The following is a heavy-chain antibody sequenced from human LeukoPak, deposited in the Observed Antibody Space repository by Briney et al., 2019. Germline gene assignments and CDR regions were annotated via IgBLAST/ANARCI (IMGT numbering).Heavy chain of an antibody. CDR1: GFTFSSYS. D-gene: IGHD1-1*01. Sequence: PGGSLRLSCGASGFTFSSYSMNWVRQAPGKGLEWVSSISSSGNYIYYGDSVKGRFTISRDNAKNSLYLQMNNLRVEDTAVYYCARERPDNDYWGQGTLVTVSS. CDR2: ISSSGNYI. J-gene: IGHJ4*02. CDR3: ARERPDNDY. V-gene: IGHV3-21*01.